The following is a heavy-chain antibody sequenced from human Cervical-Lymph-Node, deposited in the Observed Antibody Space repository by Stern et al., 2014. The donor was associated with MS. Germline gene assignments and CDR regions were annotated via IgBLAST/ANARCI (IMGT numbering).Heavy chain of an antibody. CDR1: GFTFTSSA. Sequence: QLVESGPEVKKPGTSVKVSCKASGFTFTSSAVQWVRQARGQRLEWIGWIVVGSGNTNYAQKFQERFTITRDMSTSTAYMELSSLRSEDTAVYYCAAVPDYYDSSGADAFDIWGQGTMVTVSS. D-gene: IGHD3-22*01. CDR2: IVVGSGNT. V-gene: IGHV1-58*01. J-gene: IGHJ3*02. CDR3: AAVPDYYDSSGADAFDI.